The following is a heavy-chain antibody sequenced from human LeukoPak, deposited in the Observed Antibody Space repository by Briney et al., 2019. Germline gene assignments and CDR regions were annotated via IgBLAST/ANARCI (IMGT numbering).Heavy chain of an antibody. CDR2: INPNSGGT. V-gene: IGHV1-2*06. J-gene: IGHJ4*02. CDR1: GCTFTGYY. CDR3: ARGGAYYWNPRY. D-gene: IGHD1-20*01. Sequence: RASVKVSCKASGCTFTGYYMHWVRQAPGQGLEWMGRINPNSGGTNYAQKFQGRVTVTRDTSISTAYMELNSLRAEDAAVYYCARGGAYYWNPRYWGQGTLVTVSS.